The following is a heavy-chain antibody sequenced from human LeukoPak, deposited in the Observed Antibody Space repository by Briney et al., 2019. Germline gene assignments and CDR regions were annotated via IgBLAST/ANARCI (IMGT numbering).Heavy chain of an antibody. V-gene: IGHV3-23*01. J-gene: IGHJ4*02. Sequence: PGGSLRLSCAASGFTFCSYAMRWVRQAPGKGLEWVSSIIGGGGSTYYADSVKGRFTISRDNSKATLYLQMNSLRAEDTAVYYCAKAYYYGSGSYYNDLTGIDYWGQGTLVTVSS. CDR2: IIGGGGST. D-gene: IGHD3-10*01. CDR3: AKAYYYGSGSYYNDLTGIDY. CDR1: GFTFCSYA.